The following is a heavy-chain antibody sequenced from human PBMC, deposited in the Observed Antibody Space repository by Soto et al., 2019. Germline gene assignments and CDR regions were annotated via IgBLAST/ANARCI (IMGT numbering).Heavy chain of an antibody. Sequence: QVQLVESGGGVVQPGRSLRLSCAASGFTFSSYAMHWVRQAPGKGLEWVAVISYDGSNKYYADSVKGRFTISRDNSKNTLYLQMNSLRAEDTAVYYCARESSSWRFIQHWGQGTLVTVSS. CDR1: GFTFSSYA. J-gene: IGHJ1*01. D-gene: IGHD6-13*01. CDR2: ISYDGSNK. CDR3: ARESSSWRFIQH. V-gene: IGHV3-30-3*01.